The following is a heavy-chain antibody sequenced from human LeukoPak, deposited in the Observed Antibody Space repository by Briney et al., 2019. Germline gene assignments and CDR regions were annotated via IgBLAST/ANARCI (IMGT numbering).Heavy chain of an antibody. V-gene: IGHV4-31*03. J-gene: IGHJ5*02. Sequence: SETLSLTCTVSSGSISSGDYYWSWIRQHPGKGLEWIGYIHYSGSTYYNPSLKSRVTISVDTSKNQFSLKMRSVTAADTAVYYCARAHYADPNWFDPWGQGTLVTVSS. CDR3: ARAHYADPNWFDP. D-gene: IGHD4-17*01. CDR1: SGSISSGDYY. CDR2: IHYSGST.